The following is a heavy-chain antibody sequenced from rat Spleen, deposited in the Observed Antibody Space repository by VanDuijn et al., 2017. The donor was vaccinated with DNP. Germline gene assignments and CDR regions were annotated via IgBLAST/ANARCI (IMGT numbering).Heavy chain of an antibody. J-gene: IGHJ2*01. V-gene: IGHV5-25*01. CDR1: GFTFSNYY. D-gene: IGHD1-12*02. CDR3: ARAYDGTYYSYVDY. Sequence: EVQLVESGGGLVQPGRSMKLSCAASGFTFSNYYMAWVRQAPTTGLEWVASISTGGGNTYYLDSVKGRFIVSRDNAKSTLYLQMNSLRSEDTATYYCARAYDGTYYSYVDYWGQGVMVTVSS. CDR2: ISTGGGNT.